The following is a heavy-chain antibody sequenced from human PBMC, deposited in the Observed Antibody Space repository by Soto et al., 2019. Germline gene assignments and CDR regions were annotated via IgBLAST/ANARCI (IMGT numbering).Heavy chain of an antibody. J-gene: IGHJ6*03. CDR3: SRAGTYYYYYMDV. V-gene: IGHV3-7*01. D-gene: IGHD1-7*01. CDR2: IKQDGSEK. Sequence: GGSLRLSCAASGFTFSSYWMSWVRQAPGKGLEWVANIKQDGSEKYYVDSVKGRFTISRDNAKNSLYLQMNSLRAEDTAVYYCSRAGTYYYYYMDVWGKGTTVTVSS. CDR1: GFTFSSYW.